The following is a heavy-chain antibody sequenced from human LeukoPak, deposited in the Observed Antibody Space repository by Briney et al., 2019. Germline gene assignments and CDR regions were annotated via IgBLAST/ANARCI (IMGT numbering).Heavy chain of an antibody. Sequence: FISFAISWVRQAPGQGLEWMGWISSDNGDTHYAQKLQGRVTMSTDTSTSVAYMELRSLRSDDTAVYYCARDLRTYYYDTSGLSLFDYWGQGTLVTVSS. J-gene: IGHJ4*02. CDR2: ISSDNGDT. CDR1: FISFA. D-gene: IGHD3-22*01. CDR3: ARDLRTYYYDTSGLSLFDY. V-gene: IGHV1-18*01.